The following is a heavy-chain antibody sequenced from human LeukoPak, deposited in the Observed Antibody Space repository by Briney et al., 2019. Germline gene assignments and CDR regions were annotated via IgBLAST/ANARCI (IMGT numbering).Heavy chain of an antibody. J-gene: IGHJ4*02. Sequence: GGALRLSCAASGFTLSSYAMSWGRPAPGKGVEWGSAIRGSGGNTYYADSVKGRFTISRDNSKNTLYLQMNSLRAEDTAVYYCAKDSYSSSAVTFDYWGQGTLVTVSS. CDR1: GFTLSSYA. V-gene: IGHV3-23*01. CDR2: IRGSGGNT. CDR3: AKDSYSSSAVTFDY. D-gene: IGHD6-6*01.